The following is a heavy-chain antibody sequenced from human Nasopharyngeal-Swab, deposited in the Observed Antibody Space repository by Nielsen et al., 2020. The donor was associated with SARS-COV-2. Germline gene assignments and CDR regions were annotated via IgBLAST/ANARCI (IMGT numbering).Heavy chain of an antibody. D-gene: IGHD3-22*01. Sequence: GESLKSSCAASGFTFSSYGMHGVRQAPGKGLEWVAVIWFDGRNKYYADSVKGRFTISRDNSKNTLHLQMNSLRGEDTAVYYCARDLDYYDNSGYPLDYWGQGTLATVSS. V-gene: IGHV3-33*01. CDR1: GFTFSSYG. CDR2: IWFDGRNK. CDR3: ARDLDYYDNSGYPLDY. J-gene: IGHJ4*02.